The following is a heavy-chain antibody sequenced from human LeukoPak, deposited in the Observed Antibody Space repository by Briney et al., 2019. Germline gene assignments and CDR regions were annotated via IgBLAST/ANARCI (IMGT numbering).Heavy chain of an antibody. CDR1: GFTFSSYA. Sequence: GGSLRLSCAASGFTFSSYAMSWVRQAPGKGLEWVSAVSDSGGSTYYADSVKGRFPISRDNSMNTLYLQMNSLRAEDTAVYYCARDPDSSGNRNWYFDLWGRGTLVTVSS. CDR2: VSDSGGST. D-gene: IGHD3-22*01. V-gene: IGHV3-23*01. CDR3: ARDPDSSGNRNWYFDL. J-gene: IGHJ2*01.